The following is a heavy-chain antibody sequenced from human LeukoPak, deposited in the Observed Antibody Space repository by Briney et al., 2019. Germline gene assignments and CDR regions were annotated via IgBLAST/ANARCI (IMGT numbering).Heavy chain of an antibody. CDR1: GDSVSSNSVT. V-gene: IGHV6-1*01. D-gene: IGHD2-2*01. Sequence: SQTLSLTRAISGDSVSSNSVTWNWIRQSPSRGLEWLGRTYYRSTWYNDYAISVRGRITVNPDTSKNQFSLHLNSVTPEDTAVYYCARRLTQYDCFDPWGQGILVTVSS. J-gene: IGHJ5*02. CDR2: TYYRSTWYN. CDR3: ARRLTQYDCFDP.